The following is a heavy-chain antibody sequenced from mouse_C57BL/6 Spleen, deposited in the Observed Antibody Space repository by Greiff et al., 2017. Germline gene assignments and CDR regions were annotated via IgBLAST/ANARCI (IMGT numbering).Heavy chain of an antibody. Sequence: QVQLKQPGAELVKPGASVKLSCKASGYTFTSYWMQWVKQRPGQGLEWIGEIDPSDSYTNYNQKFKGKATLTVDTSSSTAYMQLSSLTSEDSAVYYCSRSRDDSCYVYWGQGTTLTVSS. V-gene: IGHV1-50*01. CDR2: IDPSDSYT. CDR3: SRSRDDSCYVY. D-gene: IGHD2-12*01. CDR1: GYTFTSYW. J-gene: IGHJ2*01.